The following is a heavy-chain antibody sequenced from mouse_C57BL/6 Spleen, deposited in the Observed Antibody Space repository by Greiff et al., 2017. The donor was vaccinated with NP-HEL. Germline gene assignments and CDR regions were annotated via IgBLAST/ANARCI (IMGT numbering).Heavy chain of an antibody. J-gene: IGHJ2*01. D-gene: IGHD2-4*01. CDR3: TKGGLRGYYFDY. CDR1: GFNIKDDY. V-gene: IGHV14-4*01. Sequence: EVMLVESGAELVRPGASVKLSCTASGFNIKDDYMHWVKQRPEQGLEWIGWIDPENGDTEYASKFQGKATITADTSSNTAYLQLSSLTSEDTAVYYCTKGGLRGYYFDYWGQGTTLTVSS. CDR2: IDPENGDT.